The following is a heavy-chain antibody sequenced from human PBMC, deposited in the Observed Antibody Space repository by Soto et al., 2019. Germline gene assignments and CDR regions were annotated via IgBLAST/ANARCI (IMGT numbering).Heavy chain of an antibody. D-gene: IGHD1-26*01. CDR2: IYSGGST. CDR3: ARLVGATTRYFQH. J-gene: IGHJ1*01. Sequence: EVQLVESGGGLIQPGGSLRLSCAASGFTVSSNYMSWVRQAPGKGLEWVSVIYSGGSTYYADSVKGRFTISRDNSKNTLYLQMNSLRAEDTAVYYCARLVGATTRYFQHWGQGTLFTVSS. V-gene: IGHV3-53*01. CDR1: GFTVSSNY.